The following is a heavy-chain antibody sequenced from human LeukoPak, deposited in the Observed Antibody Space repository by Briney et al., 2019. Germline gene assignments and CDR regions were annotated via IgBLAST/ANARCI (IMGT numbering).Heavy chain of an antibody. Sequence: PSETLSLTCTVSGGSISSYYWSWIRQPPGKGLEWIGSIFYTGSSYYNPSLKSRVTLSVDTSKDQFSLKLSSVTAADTAVYYCARDGYNTPGYWGQGTLVTVSS. CDR2: IFYTGSS. CDR3: ARDGYNTPGY. J-gene: IGHJ4*02. D-gene: IGHD5-24*01. CDR1: GGSISSYY. V-gene: IGHV4-59*12.